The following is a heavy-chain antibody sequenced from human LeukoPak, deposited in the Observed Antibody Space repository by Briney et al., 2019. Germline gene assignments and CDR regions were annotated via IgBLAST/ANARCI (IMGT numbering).Heavy chain of an antibody. V-gene: IGHV3-23*01. J-gene: IGHJ4*02. CDR3: AKASWVSSADAVL. Sequence: GGSLRLSCAASGFTLSSYAMSWVRQAAARGLEGVSSLRGDGETFYADSVKGRFTLSRDHSRNTVYLHLNNLRVEDTAVYYCAKASWVSSADAVLWGQGPVVTVS. CDR2: LRGDGET. D-gene: IGHD3-16*01. CDR1: GFTLSSYA.